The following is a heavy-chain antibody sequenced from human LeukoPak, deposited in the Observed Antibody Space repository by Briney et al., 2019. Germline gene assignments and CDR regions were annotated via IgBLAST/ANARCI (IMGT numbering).Heavy chain of an antibody. CDR1: GFTFSDYY. V-gene: IGHV3-11*01. J-gene: IGHJ3*02. Sequence: KPGGSLRLSCAASGFTFSDYYMSWIRQAPGKGREWVSYISSRGSTIYYADSVKGRFTISRDNAKNSLYLQMNSLRAEDTAVYYCAWWYYYDSSGYPNDAFDIWGQGTMVTVSS. CDR3: AWWYYYDSSGYPNDAFDI. D-gene: IGHD3-22*01. CDR2: ISSRGSTI.